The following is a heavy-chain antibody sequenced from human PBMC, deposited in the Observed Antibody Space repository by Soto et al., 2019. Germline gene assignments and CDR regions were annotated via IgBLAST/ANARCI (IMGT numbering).Heavy chain of an antibody. D-gene: IGHD6-6*01. CDR3: ARTRSFTLGFDYDGMDV. J-gene: IGHJ6*02. CDR1: GYSFTSYW. Sequence: GESLKISCKGSGYSFTSYWISWVRQMPGKGLEWMGRIDPSDSYTNYSPSFQGQVTISADKSLRTAYLQWTSLKASDTALYYCARTRSFTLGFDYDGMDVWGQGTTVTVSS. V-gene: IGHV5-10-1*04. CDR2: IDPSDSYT.